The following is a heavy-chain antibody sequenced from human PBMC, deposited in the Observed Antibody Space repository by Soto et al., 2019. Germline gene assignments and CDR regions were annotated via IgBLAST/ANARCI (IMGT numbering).Heavy chain of an antibody. CDR3: ARGLGYCSSTSCYRHRFDP. D-gene: IGHD2-2*01. Sequence: SETLSLTCTVSGGSISSGGYYWSWIRQHPGKGLEWIGYIYYSGSTYYNPSLKSRVTISVDTSKNQFSLRLSSVTAADTAVYYCARGLGYCSSTSCYRHRFDPWGQGTLVTVSS. J-gene: IGHJ5*02. CDR2: IYYSGST. V-gene: IGHV4-31*03. CDR1: GGSISSGGYY.